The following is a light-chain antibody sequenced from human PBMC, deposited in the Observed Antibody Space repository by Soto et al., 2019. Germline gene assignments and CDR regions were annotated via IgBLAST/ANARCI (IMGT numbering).Light chain of an antibody. J-gene: IGLJ2*01. V-gene: IGLV4-69*01. CDR1: SGHSRYA. Sequence: QPVLTQSPSASASLGASVKLTCTLSSGHSRYAIAWHQQQPEKGPRYLMRLNSDGSHSKGDGIPDRFSASSSGAERYLTISSLQSEDEADYYCQTWGTDIVVFGGGTKLTVL. CDR2: LNSDGSH. CDR3: QTWGTDIVV.